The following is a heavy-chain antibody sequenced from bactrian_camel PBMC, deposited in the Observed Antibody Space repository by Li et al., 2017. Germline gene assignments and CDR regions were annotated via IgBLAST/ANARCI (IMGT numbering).Heavy chain of an antibody. CDR3: AAHPRNNDCSLRAIDFTD. CDR2: IRSDIGKI. CDR1: GSTYYSRC. J-gene: IGHJ4*01. Sequence: HVQLVESGGGSVQTGGSLTLSCVASGSTYYSRCMGWFRQTRGKEREGVARIRSDIGKIYYADSVEGRSTISQDNAKRTVYLQMNSLKPEDTAMYYCAAHPRNNDCSLRAIDFTDWGQGTQVTVS. V-gene: IGHV3-2*01. D-gene: IGHD2*01.